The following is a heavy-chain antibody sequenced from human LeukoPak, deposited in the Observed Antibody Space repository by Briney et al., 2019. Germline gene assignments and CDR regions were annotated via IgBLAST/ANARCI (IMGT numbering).Heavy chain of an antibody. V-gene: IGHV3-30-3*01. Sequence: PGRSLRLSCAASGFTFSTYAMHWVRQAPGKGLEWVAVISYDGSNKYYADSVKGRFTISRDNSKNTPYLQMNSLRAEDTAVYYCARGMRYFDWWHYGMDVWGQGTTVTVSS. J-gene: IGHJ6*02. D-gene: IGHD3-9*01. CDR3: ARGMRYFDWWHYGMDV. CDR1: GFTFSTYA. CDR2: ISYDGSNK.